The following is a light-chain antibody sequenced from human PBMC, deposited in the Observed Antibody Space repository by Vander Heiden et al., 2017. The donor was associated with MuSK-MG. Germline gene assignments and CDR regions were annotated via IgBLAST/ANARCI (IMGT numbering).Light chain of an antibody. CDR1: QSVLYSSTNKNF. CDR3: QQYYSPPYT. J-gene: IGKJ2*01. Sequence: DIVMTQSPDSLAVSLGERATINCKSSQSVLYSSTNKNFLAWYQQKPGQPPKLLISWASTRESGVPDRFSGSGSGTEYTLTISSLHAEDVAVYYCQQYYSPPYTFGQGTKLEIK. CDR2: WAS. V-gene: IGKV4-1*01.